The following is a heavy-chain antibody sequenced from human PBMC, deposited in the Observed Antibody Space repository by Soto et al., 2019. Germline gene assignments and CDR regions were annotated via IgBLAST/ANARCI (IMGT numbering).Heavy chain of an antibody. D-gene: IGHD3-3*01. V-gene: IGHV1-18*01. CDR3: ARVDDFWSGYYRWFDP. CDR2: ISAYNGNT. CDR1: GYTFTSYG. J-gene: IGHJ5*02. Sequence: ASVKVSCKASGYTFTSYGISWVRQAPGQGLEWMGWISAYNGNTNYAQKLQGRVTMTTDTSTSTAYMELRSLRSDDTAVYYCARVDDFWSGYYRWFDPWGQGTLVTVSS.